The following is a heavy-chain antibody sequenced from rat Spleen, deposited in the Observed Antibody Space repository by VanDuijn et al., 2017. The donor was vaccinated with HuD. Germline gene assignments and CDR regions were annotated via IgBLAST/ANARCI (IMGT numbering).Heavy chain of an antibody. V-gene: IGHV2-19*01. D-gene: IGHD1-7*01. Sequence: QVQLKESGPGLVQPSQTLSLTCTVSGFSLTDYSVHWVRQPPGKGLEWLGRIQSGGSTDYNSALNTRLSISRDTSKSQVFLKMNSLQTEDTAIYFCTRVRTTMGDYWGQGVMVTVSS. CDR3: TRVRTTMGDY. CDR1: GFSLTDYS. J-gene: IGHJ2*01. CDR2: IQSGGST.